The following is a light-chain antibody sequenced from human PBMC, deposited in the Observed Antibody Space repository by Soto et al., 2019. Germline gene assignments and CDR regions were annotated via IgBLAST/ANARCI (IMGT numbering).Light chain of an antibody. J-gene: IGLJ1*01. CDR2: GVN. Sequence: QSVLTQPPSVSGAPGQRVTISCTGISSNIGAEYGIRWYQHLPGTAPKLLIYGVNSRPSGVPDRFSGSKSGSSASLAIAGLQAEDEADYYCQSYDDSLGGFYVFGTGTKVTVL. CDR1: SSNIGAEYG. CDR3: QSYDDSLGGFYV. V-gene: IGLV1-40*01.